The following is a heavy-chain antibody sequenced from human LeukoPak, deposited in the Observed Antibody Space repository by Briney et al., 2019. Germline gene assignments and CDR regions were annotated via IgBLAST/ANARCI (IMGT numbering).Heavy chain of an antibody. D-gene: IGHD5-24*01. J-gene: IGHJ3*02. CDR3: ARVRDGYNYFLDAFDI. Sequence: SETLSLTCTVSGASIRGYFWSWIRQPPGKGLECIGYIYYTGDTNYNPSLKRRVTISVDTSKNQFSLKVNSVTAADTAVYYCARVRDGYNYFLDAFDIWGHGTVVTVSS. CDR1: GASIRGYF. V-gene: IGHV4-59*01. CDR2: IYYTGDT.